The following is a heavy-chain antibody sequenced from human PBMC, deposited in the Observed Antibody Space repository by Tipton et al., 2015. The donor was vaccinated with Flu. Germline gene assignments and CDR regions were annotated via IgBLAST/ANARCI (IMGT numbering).Heavy chain of an antibody. CDR2: IYPGDSDT. CDR3: ARGGGWEAVYYYYGMDV. J-gene: IGHJ6*02. Sequence: QLVQSGAEVKKPGESLKISCKGSGYSFTSYWIGWVRQMPGKGLEWMGIIYPGDSDTRHSPPFQGQVTISADKSISTAYLQWSSLKASDPAMYYGARGGGWEAVYYYYGMDVWGQGTTVPVSS. CDR1: GYSFTSYW. D-gene: IGHD1-26*01. V-gene: IGHV5-51*01.